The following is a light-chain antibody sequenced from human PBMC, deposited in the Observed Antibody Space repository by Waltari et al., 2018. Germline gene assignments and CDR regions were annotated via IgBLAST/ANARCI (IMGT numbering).Light chain of an antibody. CDR3: QKYGTLPAT. Sequence: IVLTQSTGTLSLPPGERATLSCRASQSVSRFLAWYQQKPGQAPRLLIYEASSRATDIPDRFSGSGSGTDFSLTISRLEPEDFAVYYCQKYGTLPATFGQGTKVEIK. J-gene: IGKJ1*01. V-gene: IGKV3-20*01. CDR2: EAS. CDR1: QSVSRF.